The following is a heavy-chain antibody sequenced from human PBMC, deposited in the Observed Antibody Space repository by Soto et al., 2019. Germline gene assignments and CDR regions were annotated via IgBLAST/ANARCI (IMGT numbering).Heavy chain of an antibody. CDR3: ARESGYYLYYFDY. CDR2: IIPIFGTA. D-gene: IGHD3-22*01. V-gene: IGHV1-69*13. CDR1: GGTFSSYA. J-gene: IGHJ4*02. Sequence: SVKVSCKAPGGTFSSYAISWVRQAPGQGLEWMGGIIPIFGTANYAQKFQGRVTITADESTSTAYMELSSLRSEDTAVYYCARESGYYLYYFDYWGQGTLVTVSS.